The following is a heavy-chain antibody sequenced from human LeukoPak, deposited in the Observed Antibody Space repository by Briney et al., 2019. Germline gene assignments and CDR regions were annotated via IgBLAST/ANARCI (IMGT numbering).Heavy chain of an antibody. CDR2: ICSSSSYI. CDR3: AREPYDSSGLDY. D-gene: IGHD3-22*01. J-gene: IGHJ4*02. Sequence: PGGSLRLSCAASGFTFSSYSMNWVRQAPGKGLEWVSSICSSSSYIYYADSVKGRFTISRDNAKNSLYLQMNSLRAEDTAVYYCAREPYDSSGLDYWGQGTQVTVSS. V-gene: IGHV3-21*01. CDR1: GFTFSSYS.